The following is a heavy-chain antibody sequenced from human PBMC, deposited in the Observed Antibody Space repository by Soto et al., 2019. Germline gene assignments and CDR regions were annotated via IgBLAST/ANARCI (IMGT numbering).Heavy chain of an antibody. CDR2: TIPMFGTA. CDR3: ARDGGYSGYDRTIYYYGMDV. D-gene: IGHD5-12*01. Sequence: QVQLVQSGAEVKKPGSSVKVSCKASGGTFSSYAISWVRQARGQGLEWMGGTIPMFGTANYAQKFQGRVTITADESTSTAYMELSSLRSEDMAVYYCARDGGYSGYDRTIYYYGMDVWGQGTTVTVSS. CDR1: GGTFSSYA. J-gene: IGHJ6*02. V-gene: IGHV1-69*12.